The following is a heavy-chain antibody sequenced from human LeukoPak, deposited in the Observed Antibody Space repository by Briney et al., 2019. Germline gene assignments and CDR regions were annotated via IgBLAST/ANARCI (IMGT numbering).Heavy chain of an antibody. D-gene: IGHD3-9*01. V-gene: IGHV3-7*01. J-gene: IGHJ4*02. Sequence: PGGSLRLSCGASGFTFTYYGMHWVRQAPGKVLEWVANIKQDGREKYYVDSVKGRFTISRDNAKNSLYLQMNSLRAEDTAVYYCARVEDYDILTGFDYWGQGTLVTVSS. CDR2: IKQDGREK. CDR1: GFTFTYYG. CDR3: ARVEDYDILTGFDY.